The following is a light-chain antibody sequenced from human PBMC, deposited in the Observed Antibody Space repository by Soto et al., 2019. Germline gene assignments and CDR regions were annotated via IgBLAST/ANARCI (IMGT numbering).Light chain of an antibody. Sequence: DIQMTQSPSSLSASVGDGVTITCRASQSIANYLNWYQQKPGKAPNLLIYAASSLQSGVPLRFSGSGSGTDFTLTISSLQHEDFATYYCQQSYSTPWTFGQGTKVEIK. V-gene: IGKV1-39*01. CDR3: QQSYSTPWT. J-gene: IGKJ1*01. CDR2: AAS. CDR1: QSIANY.